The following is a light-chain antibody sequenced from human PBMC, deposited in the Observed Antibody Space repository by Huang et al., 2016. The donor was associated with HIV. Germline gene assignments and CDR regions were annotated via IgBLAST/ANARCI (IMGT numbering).Light chain of an antibody. CDR1: QSVTSN. V-gene: IGKV3-15*01. CDR3: QQYNDWPPWT. Sequence: ETVMTQSPATLSASPGQRVTLSCRASQSVTSNLAWYQQKPGQPPRLLIHGVSSRATGVPVRFSGSVSGTEFTEFTLTSDNLQSEDFAVYYCQQYNDWPPWTFGQGTRVE. CDR2: GVS. J-gene: IGKJ1*01.